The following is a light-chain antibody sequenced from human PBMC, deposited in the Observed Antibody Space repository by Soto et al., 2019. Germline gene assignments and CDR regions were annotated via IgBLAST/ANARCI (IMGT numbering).Light chain of an antibody. CDR3: QQYYGNLIT. Sequence: DIVMTQSPDSLAVSLGYRSTINCKSSQSVLYTSNNRNYLAWYQQNPGQPPKLLIYWASTRDSGVPDRFSGSGSGTDFNLTISSLQAEDVAVYYCQQYYGNLITFGQGTRLEI. J-gene: IGKJ5*01. V-gene: IGKV4-1*01. CDR2: WAS. CDR1: QSVLYTSNNRNY.